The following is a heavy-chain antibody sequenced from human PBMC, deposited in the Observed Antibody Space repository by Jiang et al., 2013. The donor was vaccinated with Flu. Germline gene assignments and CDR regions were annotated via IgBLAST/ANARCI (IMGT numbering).Heavy chain of an antibody. V-gene: IGHV4-59*01. D-gene: IGHD7-27*01. Sequence: PPGKGLEWIGYIYYSGSTNYNPSLKSRVTISVDTSKNQFSLKLSSVTAADTAVYYCARSLGNDAFDIWGQGTMVTVSS. CDR3: ARSLGNDAFDI. CDR2: IYYSGST. J-gene: IGHJ3*02.